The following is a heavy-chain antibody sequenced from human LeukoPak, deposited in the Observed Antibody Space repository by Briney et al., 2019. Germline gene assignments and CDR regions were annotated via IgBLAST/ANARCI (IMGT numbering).Heavy chain of an antibody. CDR2: IKSKTDGGTT. CDR3: AQITIFGVVTPWEDY. V-gene: IGHV3-15*01. J-gene: IGHJ4*02. D-gene: IGHD3-3*01. Sequence: PGGSLRLSCAASGFTFSNAWMSWVRQAPGKGLEWVGRIKSKTDGGTTDYAAPVKGRFTISRDDSKSTLYLQMNSLKTEDTAVYYCAQITIFGVVTPWEDYWGQGTLVTDSS. CDR1: GFTFSNAW.